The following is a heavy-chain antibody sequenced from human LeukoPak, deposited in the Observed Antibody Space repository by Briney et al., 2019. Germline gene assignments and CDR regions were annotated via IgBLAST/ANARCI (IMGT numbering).Heavy chain of an antibody. J-gene: IGHJ5*02. V-gene: IGHV3-30*01. CDR2: MSTDGSLQ. D-gene: IGHD6-19*01. CDR3: GRQVAPGQWLVNL. CDR1: GFTFSNYA. Sequence: PGGSLRLSCVASGFTFSNYAIHWVRRPPGKGLEWVAVMSTDGSLQYYANSVKGQFTISRDNYKSTLFLQMNSLSAADTAVYYCGRQVAPGQWLVNLWGQGTLVTVSS.